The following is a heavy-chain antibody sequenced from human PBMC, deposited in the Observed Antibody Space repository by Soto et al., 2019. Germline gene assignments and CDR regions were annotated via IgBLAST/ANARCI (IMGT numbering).Heavy chain of an antibody. CDR2: ISGGGSGT. CDR1: GFTFGSYA. J-gene: IGHJ5*02. Sequence: GGSLRLSCAASGFTFGSYAMSWVRQAPGKGLEWVSAISGGGSGTYYADSVKGRFTISRDNSKKTLFLQMNSLRVEDTAIYYCAKDPKSTVRFTWFDPWGQGTLVTVSS. CDR3: AKDPKSTVRFTWFDP. V-gene: IGHV3-23*01. D-gene: IGHD2-8*02.